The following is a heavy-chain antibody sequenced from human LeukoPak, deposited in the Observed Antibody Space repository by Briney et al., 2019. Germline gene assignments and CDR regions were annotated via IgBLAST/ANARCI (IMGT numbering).Heavy chain of an antibody. CDR3: AIPTIFGVDDGFDI. J-gene: IGHJ3*02. V-gene: IGHV1-69*05. CDR2: LIPIFGTP. CDR1: AGTFYNYA. D-gene: IGHD3-3*01. Sequence: GSSVKVSCKASAGTFYNYAISWVRQAPGQGLEWMGGLIPIFGTPHYALKFQGRVTITTDESTSTAYMELISLRSVDTAVYYCAIPTIFGVDDGFDIWGQGTKVTVSS.